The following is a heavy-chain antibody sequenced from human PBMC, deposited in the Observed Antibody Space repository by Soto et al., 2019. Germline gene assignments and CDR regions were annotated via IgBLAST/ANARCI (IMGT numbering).Heavy chain of an antibody. V-gene: IGHV1-18*01. CDR1: GYTFTSYG. D-gene: IGHD3-22*01. CDR3: AGDPDSHYNDSHASSYP. CDR2: ISAYNGNT. Sequence: ASVKVSCKASGYTFTSYGISWVRQAPGQGLEWMGWISAYNGNTHYAQKFQGRVTITADKFTGTAYMELTRLRSDDTAVYYCAGDPDSHYNDSHASSYPWGQGTLVTVSS. J-gene: IGHJ5*02.